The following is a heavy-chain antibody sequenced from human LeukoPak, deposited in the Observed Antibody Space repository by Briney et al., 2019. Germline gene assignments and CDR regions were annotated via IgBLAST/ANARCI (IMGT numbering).Heavy chain of an antibody. Sequence: PSETLSLTCAVSGASISSSNWWSWARQPPGKGLEWIGEIFHAGTTNYNPSLQSRVTISVDNSRNQFSLKLTSVTAADTAVYYCMRTYCSNIGCFYFDYWGQGTLVTVSS. V-gene: IGHV4-4*02. J-gene: IGHJ4*02. D-gene: IGHD2-2*01. CDR2: IFHAGTT. CDR3: MRTYCSNIGCFYFDY. CDR1: GASISSSNW.